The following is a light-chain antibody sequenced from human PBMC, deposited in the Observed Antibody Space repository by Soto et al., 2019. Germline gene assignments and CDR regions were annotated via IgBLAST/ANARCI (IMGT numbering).Light chain of an antibody. CDR3: LQYYNFSWT. CDR1: QDIRNT. V-gene: IGKV1-6*01. Sequence: AIQMTQSPSSLSASVGDRVTISCRASQDIRNTLAWYQQKPGEAPKLLIFAASTLQSGVPSRFSGSGSVTGFALAITGLQPEDFATYYCLQYYNFSWTFGKGTKV. J-gene: IGKJ1*01. CDR2: AAS.